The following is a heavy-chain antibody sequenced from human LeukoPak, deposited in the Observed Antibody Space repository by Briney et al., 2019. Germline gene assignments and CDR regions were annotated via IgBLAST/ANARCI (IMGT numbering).Heavy chain of an antibody. V-gene: IGHV1-69*04. D-gene: IGHD3-10*02. CDR2: IIPILGIA. CDR1: GGTFSSYA. J-gene: IGHJ3*02. Sequence: SVKVSCKASGGTFSSYAISWVRQAPGQGLEWMGRIIPILGIANYAQKFQGRVTITADKSTSTAYMELSSLRSEDTAVYYCARDLFGEGGAFDIWGQGTMVTVSS. CDR3: ARDLFGEGGAFDI.